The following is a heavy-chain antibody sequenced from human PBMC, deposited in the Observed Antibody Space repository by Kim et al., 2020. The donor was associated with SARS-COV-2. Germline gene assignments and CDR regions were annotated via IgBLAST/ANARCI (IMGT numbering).Heavy chain of an antibody. J-gene: IGHJ6*02. CDR1: GFTFSSYW. V-gene: IGHV3-74*01. Sequence: GGSLRLSCAASGFTFSSYWMYWVRQAPGKGLVWVSRITSDGSTTSYADSVRGRFIISRDNAKNALYLQMNSLTAEDTAVYYCARNYNNGMDVWGQGTTVTVSS. CDR2: ITSDGSTT. CDR3: ARNYNNGMDV. D-gene: IGHD3-10*01.